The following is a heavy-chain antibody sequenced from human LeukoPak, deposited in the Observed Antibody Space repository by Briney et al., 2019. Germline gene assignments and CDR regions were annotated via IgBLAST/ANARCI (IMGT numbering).Heavy chain of an antibody. D-gene: IGHD6-6*01. J-gene: IGHJ3*02. Sequence: KPGGSLRLSCAASGFTFSDYYMSWIRQVPGKGLEWVSYITSSGSTIYYADSMKGRFTISRDNAKHSLFLQLDSLRAEDTAVYYCARIGRPAAFDIWGQGTLVIVSS. CDR1: GFTFSDYY. CDR2: ITSSGSTI. V-gene: IGHV3-11*01. CDR3: ARIGRPAAFDI.